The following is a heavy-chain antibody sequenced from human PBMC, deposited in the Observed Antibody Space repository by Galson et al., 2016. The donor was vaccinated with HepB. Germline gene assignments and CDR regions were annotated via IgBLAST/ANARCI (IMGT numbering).Heavy chain of an antibody. V-gene: IGHV3-30*04. J-gene: IGHJ5*02. D-gene: IGHD6-19*01. CDR3: AREWGSSGWYNWFDP. CDR2: ISYGYSI. Sequence: SLRLSCAASGFSFSDYAIHWVRQAPGKGPEWLSIISYGYSIYYADSVKGRFTISRDNSKNTVYLQMNNLRREDTALYYCAREWGSSGWYNWFDPWGQGTLLTVSS. CDR1: GFSFSDYA.